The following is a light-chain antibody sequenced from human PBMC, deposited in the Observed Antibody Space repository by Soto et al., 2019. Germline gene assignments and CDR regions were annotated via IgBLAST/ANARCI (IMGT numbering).Light chain of an antibody. V-gene: IGKV1-33*01. J-gene: IGKJ5*01. Sequence: IQMTQSPSSLSGSVGAGASTTCQASQNINNYVNWYQQKPGRAPKLLIYDASNLEAGVPSRFRGSGSGTDFTFTISRLQPEDIATYYCQQYENLPTFGQGTRLEIK. CDR1: QNINNY. CDR3: QQYENLPT. CDR2: DAS.